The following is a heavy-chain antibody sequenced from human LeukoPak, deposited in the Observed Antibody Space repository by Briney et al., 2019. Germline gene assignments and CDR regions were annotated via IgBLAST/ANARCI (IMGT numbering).Heavy chain of an antibody. V-gene: IGHV4-59*01. CDR2: IYYSGST. CDR3: GRGADKFDP. Sequence: SETLSLTCTVSGGPISSYYWSWIRQPPGKGLEWIGYIYYSGSTNYNPSLKSRVTISVDTSKIQFSLKLSSVTAADTAVYYCGRGADKFDPWGQGTLVTVSS. CDR1: GGPISSYY. J-gene: IGHJ5*02.